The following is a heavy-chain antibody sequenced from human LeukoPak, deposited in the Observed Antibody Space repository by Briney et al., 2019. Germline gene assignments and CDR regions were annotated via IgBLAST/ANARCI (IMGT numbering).Heavy chain of an antibody. J-gene: IGHJ4*02. Sequence: GGSLRLSCAASGFTFDNAWMNWVRQAPGKGLEWVGRVKSKTDGGTTDYAAPVKGRFTISRDDTENTLFLQLNSLKTEDTALYYCTTVGTTSPIAEEYFDYWGQGTLVTVSS. CDR1: GFTFDNAW. CDR3: TTVGTTSPIAEEYFDY. V-gene: IGHV3-15*01. CDR2: VKSKTDGGTT. D-gene: IGHD1-26*01.